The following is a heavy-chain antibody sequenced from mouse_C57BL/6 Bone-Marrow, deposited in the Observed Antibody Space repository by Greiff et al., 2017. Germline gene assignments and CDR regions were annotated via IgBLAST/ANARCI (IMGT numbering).Heavy chain of an antibody. D-gene: IGHD2-13*01. J-gene: IGHJ4*01. Sequence: EVKLQQSGPGLVKPGASVKISCKASGYSFTDYNMNWVKQSNGKSLEWIVVINPNYGTTSYNQKFKGKATLTVDQSSSPAYMQLNSLTSEDSAVYYCARSGLHAMDYWGQGTSVTVSS. CDR2: INPNYGTT. V-gene: IGHV1-39*01. CDR3: ARSGLHAMDY. CDR1: GYSFTDYN.